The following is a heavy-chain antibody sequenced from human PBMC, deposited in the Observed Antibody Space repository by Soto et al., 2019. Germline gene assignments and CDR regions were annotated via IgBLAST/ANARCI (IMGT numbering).Heavy chain of an antibody. J-gene: IGHJ6*02. CDR3: AKSSGGEIYHSYYAMDV. Sequence: QVQVVQSGAEVKRPGSSVNVSCKASGGYFNNRQTLNSYPISWVRQAPGQGLEWMGGIIPLIGTTNYAQRFQGRVTITADKSTSTTHLDLNNVTSADTAVYYSAKSSGGEIYHSYYAMDVWGQGTTVTVSS. CDR1: GGYFNNRQTLNSYP. D-gene: IGHD3-16*01. V-gene: IGHV1-69*06. CDR2: IIPLIGTT.